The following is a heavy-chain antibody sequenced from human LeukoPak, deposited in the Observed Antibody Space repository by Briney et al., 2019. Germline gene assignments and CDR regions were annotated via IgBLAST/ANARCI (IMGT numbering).Heavy chain of an antibody. D-gene: IGHD2-2*01. J-gene: IGHJ4*02. CDR2: FDPEDGET. V-gene: IGHV1-24*01. CDR1: GYTLTELS. Sequence: ASVKVSCKVSGYTLTELSMHWVRQAPGKGLEWMGGFDPEDGETIYAQKFQGRVTMTEDTSTDTAYMELSSLRSEDTAVYYCATIGAVPAAMGEFDYGGQGPLVTVSS. CDR3: ATIGAVPAAMGEFDY.